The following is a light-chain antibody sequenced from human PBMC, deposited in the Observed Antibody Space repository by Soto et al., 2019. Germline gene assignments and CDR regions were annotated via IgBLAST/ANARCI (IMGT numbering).Light chain of an antibody. V-gene: IGLV1-47*01. CDR1: RSNIGSNY. CDR2: RNN. CDR3: AAWDDSLSGL. Sequence: QSVLTQPPSASGTPGQRVTISCSGSRSNIGSNYVYWYQQFPGTAPKLLIYRNNQRPSGVPDRFSGSKSGTSASLAISGLRSEDEADYYCAAWDDSLSGLFGGGTKVTVL. J-gene: IGLJ2*01.